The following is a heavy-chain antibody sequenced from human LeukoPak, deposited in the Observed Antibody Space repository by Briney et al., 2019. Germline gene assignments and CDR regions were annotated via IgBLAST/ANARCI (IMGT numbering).Heavy chain of an antibody. CDR2: INPNSGGT. J-gene: IGHJ6*03. D-gene: IGHD6-13*01. V-gene: IGHV1-2*02. CDR3: ARETSLSIAAAGPYYYYYYMDV. Sequence: ASVKVSCKASGYTFTGYYMHWVRQAPGQGLEWMGWINPNSGGTNYAQKFQGRVTMTRDTSISKAYMELSRLRSDDTAVYYCARETSLSIAAAGPYYYYYYMDVWGKGTTVTVSS. CDR1: GYTFTGYY.